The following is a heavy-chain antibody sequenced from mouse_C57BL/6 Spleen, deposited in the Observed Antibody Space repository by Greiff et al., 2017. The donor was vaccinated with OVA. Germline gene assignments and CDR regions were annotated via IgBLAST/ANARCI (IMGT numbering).Heavy chain of an antibody. J-gene: IGHJ3*01. D-gene: IGHD2-4*01. V-gene: IGHV1-59*01. Sequence: QVQLQQPGAELVRPGTSVKLSCKASGYTFTSYWMHWVKQRPGQGLEWIGVIDPSDSYTNYNQKFKGKATLTVDTSSSTAYMQLSSLTSEDSAVYYCARDVDYDVAYWGQGTLVTVSA. CDR3: ARDVDYDVAY. CDR2: IDPSDSYT. CDR1: GYTFTSYW.